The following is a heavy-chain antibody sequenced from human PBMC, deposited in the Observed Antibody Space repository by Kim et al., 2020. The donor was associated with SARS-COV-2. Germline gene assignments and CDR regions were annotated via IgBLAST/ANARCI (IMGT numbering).Heavy chain of an antibody. CDR2: IYTSGRT. J-gene: IGHJ4*02. Sequence: SETLSLTCTVSGDSLSIDYWSWNRQPAGKGLEWIGRIYTSGRTNYNPSLQSRVTMSLDMSKNQFPLKLISVTAADTAVYYCASALGHWGQGTLVTVSS. CDR1: GDSLSIDY. V-gene: IGHV4-4*07. D-gene: IGHD3-16*02. CDR3: ASALGH.